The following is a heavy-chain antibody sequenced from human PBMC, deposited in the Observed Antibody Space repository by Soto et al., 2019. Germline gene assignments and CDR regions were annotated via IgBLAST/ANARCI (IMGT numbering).Heavy chain of an antibody. J-gene: IGHJ6*02. CDR3: AKGRNHYDSSGYYSFPLDV. V-gene: IGHV3-23*01. CDR2: ISGHGGST. Sequence: PGGSLRLSCTASGFTFITYPISFFRHSPFKWRGWVSAISGHGGSTYYADSVKGRFTVSRDNSKNTLYLQMNSLRAEDTAVYYCAKGRNHYDSSGYYSFPLDVWGQGTTVTVSS. D-gene: IGHD3-22*01. CDR1: GFTFITYP.